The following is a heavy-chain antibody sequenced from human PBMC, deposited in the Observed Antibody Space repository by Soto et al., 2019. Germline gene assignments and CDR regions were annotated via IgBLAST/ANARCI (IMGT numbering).Heavy chain of an antibody. Sequence: VQLQESGPGLVKPSQTLSLTCTVSGGSISSGGYYWSWIRQHPGKGLEWIGYIYYSGSTYYNPSLKSRVSISIDTSKNQFSLKLSSVAAADTAVYYCARGGYYFYYGMDVWGQGTTVTVSS. V-gene: IGHV4-31*03. CDR3: ARGGYYFYYGMDV. J-gene: IGHJ6*02. CDR2: IYYSGST. CDR1: GGSISSGGYY.